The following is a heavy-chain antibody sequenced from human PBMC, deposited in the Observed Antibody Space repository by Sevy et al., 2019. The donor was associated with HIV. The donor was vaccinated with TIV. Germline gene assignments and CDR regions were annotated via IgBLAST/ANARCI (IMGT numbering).Heavy chain of an antibody. CDR1: GFTFSSYA. V-gene: IGHV3-30-3*01. D-gene: IGHD2-15*01. J-gene: IGHJ6*02. Sequence: GGSLRLSCAASGFTFSSYALHWVRQAPGKGLEWVAVISYDGSNKYYADSVKGRFTISRDNSKNTLYLQMNSLRAEDTAVYYCAREPAPYCSGGSCYEGCNGMDVWGQGTTVTVSS. CDR2: ISYDGSNK. CDR3: AREPAPYCSGGSCYEGCNGMDV.